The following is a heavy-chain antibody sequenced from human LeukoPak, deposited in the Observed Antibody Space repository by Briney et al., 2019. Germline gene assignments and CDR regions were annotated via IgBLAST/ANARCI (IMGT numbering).Heavy chain of an antibody. CDR3: ARASGRRHPWFDP. J-gene: IGHJ5*02. CDR1: GYTFTSYY. V-gene: IGHV1-46*01. CDR2: INPSGGST. Sequence: GASVKVSCKASGYTFTSYYMHWVRQAPGQGLEWMGIINPSGGSTSYAQKFQGRVTMTRDTSTSTVYMELSSLKSEDTAVYYCARASGRRHPWFDPWGQGTLVTVSS.